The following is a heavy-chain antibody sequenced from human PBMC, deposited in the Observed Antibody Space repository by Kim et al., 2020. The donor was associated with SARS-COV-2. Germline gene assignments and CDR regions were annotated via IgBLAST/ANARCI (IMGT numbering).Heavy chain of an antibody. CDR2: ISAYNGNT. CDR3: ARDQRIFSLVTAIQSLGY. Sequence: ASVKVSCKASGYTFTSYGISWVRQAPGQGLEWMGWISAYNGNTNYAQKLQGRVTMTTDTSTSTAYMELRSLRSDDTAVYYCARDQRIFSLVTAIQSLGYWGQGTLVTVSS. J-gene: IGHJ4*02. D-gene: IGHD2-21*02. CDR1: GYTFTSYG. V-gene: IGHV1-18*01.